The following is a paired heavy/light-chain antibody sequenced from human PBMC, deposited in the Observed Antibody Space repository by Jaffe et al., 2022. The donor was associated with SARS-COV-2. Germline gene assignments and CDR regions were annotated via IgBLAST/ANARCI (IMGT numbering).Light chain of an antibody. V-gene: IGKV3-15*01. Sequence: EIAMTQSPATLSVSPGERATLFCRASQSVRSNLAWYQQKPGQAPRLLIYGASTRATGIPARFSGSGSGTEFTLTISSLQSEDFAIYYCQQYNNWPPYTFGQGTKLEIK. CDR2: GAS. CDR3: QQYNNWPPYT. CDR1: QSVRSN. J-gene: IGKJ2*01.
Heavy chain of an antibody. D-gene: IGHD2-21*02. CDR3: ARDAALSAGDWHNVDY. J-gene: IGHJ4*02. CDR1: GFTFSTYP. Sequence: QVQLVESGGGVVQPGRSLRLSCGASGFTFSTYPIHWVRQAPGKGLEWVAIISFDGGNKYYADSVKGRFTISRDNSKNTVYLQMNSLRTEDTAVYYCARDAALSAGDWHNVDYWGQGTLVTVSS. V-gene: IGHV3-30*04. CDR2: ISFDGGNK.